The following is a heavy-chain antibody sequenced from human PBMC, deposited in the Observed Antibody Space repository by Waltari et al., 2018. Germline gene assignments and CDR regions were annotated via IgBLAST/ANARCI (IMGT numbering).Heavy chain of an antibody. CDR3: AKQSPSYTRGWYPLES. Sequence: EVQLVESGGNLIQPGGSLRLSCAAHGFTVRTNFISWVRQAPGKGLEWVSIIYSGGNTYYAGSVKGRFTISRDNYKNMVYLEMNSLRAEDTAVYYCAKQSPSYTRGWYPLESWGPGTLVTVSP. CDR2: IYSGGNT. V-gene: IGHV3-53*01. CDR1: GFTVRTNF. J-gene: IGHJ4*02. D-gene: IGHD6-19*01.